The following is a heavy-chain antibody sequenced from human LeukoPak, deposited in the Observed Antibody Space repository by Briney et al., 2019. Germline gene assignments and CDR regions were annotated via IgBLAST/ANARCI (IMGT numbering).Heavy chain of an antibody. D-gene: IGHD3-16*02. CDR3: ARGRIMITFGGVIVLPYFDY. V-gene: IGHV1-24*01. J-gene: IGHJ4*02. CDR2: FDPEDGET. CDR1: GCTLTELS. Sequence: ASVKVSCKVSGCTLTELSMHWVRQAPGKGLEWMGGFDPEDGETIYAQKFQGRVTITADKSTSTAYMELSSLRSEDTAVYYCARGRIMITFGGVIVLPYFDYWGQGTLVTVSS.